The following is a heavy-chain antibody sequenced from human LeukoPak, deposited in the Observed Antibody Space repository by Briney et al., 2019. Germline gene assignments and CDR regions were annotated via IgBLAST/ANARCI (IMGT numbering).Heavy chain of an antibody. CDR1: GFTLSSHA. CDR2: ISGSGGST. CDR3: AKEPPYSSSWGTFDS. J-gene: IGHJ4*02. V-gene: IGHV3-23*01. Sequence: GGSLRLSCAASGFTLSSHAMSCVPDAPGKGREWGSAISGSGGSTYYADSVKGRFTISRDNSKNTLYLQMNSLRAEDTAVYYCAKEPPYSSSWGTFDSWGQGTLVTVSS. D-gene: IGHD6-13*01.